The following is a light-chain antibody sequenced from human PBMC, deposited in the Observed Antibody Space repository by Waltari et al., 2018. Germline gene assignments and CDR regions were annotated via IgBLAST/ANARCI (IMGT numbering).Light chain of an antibody. J-gene: IGLJ1*01. CDR2: EVT. CDR1: SSDIGGYDY. CDR3: SSYTRRNTPSSV. V-gene: IGLV2-14*01. Sequence: QSALTQPASVSGSPGQSITISCTGTSSDIGGYDYVSWYQQHPGKAPKLLIYEVTNRRSEVSTRSPGTNPGNTASLAISGLQPEDETDYSCSSYTRRNTPSSVFGTGTQVTVL.